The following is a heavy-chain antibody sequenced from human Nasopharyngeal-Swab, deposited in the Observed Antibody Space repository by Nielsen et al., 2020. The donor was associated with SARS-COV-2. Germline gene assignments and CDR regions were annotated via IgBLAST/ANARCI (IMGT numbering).Heavy chain of an antibody. CDR1: GYTFTSYD. CDR3: ARDYLWSSGYVFDY. V-gene: IGHV1-8*01. Sequence: ASVKVSCKASGYTFTSYDINWVRQATGQGLEWMGWMNPNSGNTGYAQKFQGRVTMTRNTSMSTAYMELSSLRSEDTAVYYCARDYLWSSGYVFDYWGQGTLVTVSS. CDR2: MNPNSGNT. J-gene: IGHJ4*02. D-gene: IGHD3-22*01.